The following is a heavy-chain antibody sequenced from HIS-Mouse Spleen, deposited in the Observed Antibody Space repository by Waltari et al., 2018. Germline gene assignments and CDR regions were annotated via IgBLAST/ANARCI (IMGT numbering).Heavy chain of an antibody. Sequence: QLQLQESGPGLVKPSETLSLTCTVSGGSISSSSYYWGWIRQPPGTGLEWIGSIDYSGGTYYNPSLKRRVTISVDTSKNQFSLKLSSVTAADTAVYYCAREIPYSSSWYDWYFDLWGRGTLVTVSS. CDR1: GGSISSSSYY. CDR3: AREIPYSSSWYDWYFDL. CDR2: IDYSGGT. J-gene: IGHJ2*01. D-gene: IGHD6-13*01. V-gene: IGHV4-39*07.